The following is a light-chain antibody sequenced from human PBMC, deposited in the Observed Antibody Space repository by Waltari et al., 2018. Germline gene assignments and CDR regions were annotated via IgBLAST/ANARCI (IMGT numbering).Light chain of an antibody. CDR3: QQYYSAPFN. Sequence: DIQMTQSPSTLSASVGDRVTITCRASQNINNWLAWYQQTPGRAPKLLIYEASSLESGVPSRFRGSGSGTLFTLTITSLQPDDVALYYCQQYYSAPFNFGQGTKLEIK. CDR2: EAS. J-gene: IGKJ2*01. CDR1: QNINNW. V-gene: IGKV1-5*01.